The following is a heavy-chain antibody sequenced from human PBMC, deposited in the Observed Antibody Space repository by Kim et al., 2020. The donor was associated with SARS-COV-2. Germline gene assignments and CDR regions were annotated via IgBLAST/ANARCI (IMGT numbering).Heavy chain of an antibody. D-gene: IGHD5-18*01. Sequence: ASVKVSCKASGYSFTDYFIHWVRQAPGQGLEWVAWISPDSGGTNYAQKFQDRVTMTRDTSINTTYMELRGLRSDDTAAYFCARGDTVVASRYYYAMDGWGQGTTVTVS. J-gene: IGHJ6*02. CDR3: ARGDTVVASRYYYAMDG. CDR2: ISPDSGGT. CDR1: GYSFTDYF. V-gene: IGHV1-2*02.